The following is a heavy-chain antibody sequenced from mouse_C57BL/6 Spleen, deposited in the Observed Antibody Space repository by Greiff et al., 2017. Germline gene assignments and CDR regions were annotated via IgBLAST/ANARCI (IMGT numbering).Heavy chain of an antibody. CDR1: GYTFTTYP. Sequence: QVQLKQSGAELVKPGASVKMSCKASGYTFTTYPIEWMKQNHGKSLEWIGNFHPYNDDTKYNEKFKGKATLTVEKSSSTVYLELSRLTSDDSAVYYCARGPYYYGSSLYWYFDVWGTGTTVTVSS. J-gene: IGHJ1*03. D-gene: IGHD1-1*01. CDR3: ARGPYYYGSSLYWYFDV. V-gene: IGHV1-47*01. CDR2: FHPYNDDT.